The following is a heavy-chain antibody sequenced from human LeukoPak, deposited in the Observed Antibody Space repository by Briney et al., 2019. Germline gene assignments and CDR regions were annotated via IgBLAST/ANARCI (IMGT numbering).Heavy chain of an antibody. CDR2: INPNSGGT. CDR1: GYTFTGYY. Sequence: ASVKVSCKASGYTFTGYYMHWVRQAPGQGLEWMGWINPNSGGTNYAQKFQGRATMTRDTSISTAYMELSRLRSDDTAVYYCVSGWFGELLSEGHYYYMDVWGKGTTVTVSS. J-gene: IGHJ6*03. V-gene: IGHV1-2*02. CDR3: VSGWFGELLSEGHYYYMDV. D-gene: IGHD3-10*01.